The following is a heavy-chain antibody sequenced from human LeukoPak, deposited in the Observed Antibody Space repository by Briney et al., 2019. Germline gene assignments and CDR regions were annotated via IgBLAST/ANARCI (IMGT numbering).Heavy chain of an antibody. D-gene: IGHD1-7*01. Sequence: ASVKVSCKPSGYTFTSYGVSWVRQAPGQGLEWMGWINGDNRNTNHAQTLQRRVIMPAATSTNTPYMQLRTLTSDDTAVYYCARDRIYGTNYFDPWGQGTLVTVSS. CDR1: GYTFTSYG. V-gene: IGHV1-18*01. CDR3: ARDRIYGTNYFDP. J-gene: IGHJ5*02. CDR2: INGDNRNT.